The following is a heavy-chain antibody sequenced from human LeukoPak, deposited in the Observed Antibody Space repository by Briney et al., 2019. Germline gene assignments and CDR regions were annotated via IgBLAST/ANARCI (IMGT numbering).Heavy chain of an antibody. Sequence: SETLSLTRTVSGGSISSYYWSWIRQPPGKGLEWIGYIYYSGSTNYNPSLKSRVTISVDTPKNQFSLKLSSVTAADTAVYYCARAGAYSYGKFDYWGQGALVTVSS. V-gene: IGHV4-59*01. J-gene: IGHJ4*02. CDR1: GGSISSYY. D-gene: IGHD5-18*01. CDR2: IYYSGST. CDR3: ARAGAYSYGKFDY.